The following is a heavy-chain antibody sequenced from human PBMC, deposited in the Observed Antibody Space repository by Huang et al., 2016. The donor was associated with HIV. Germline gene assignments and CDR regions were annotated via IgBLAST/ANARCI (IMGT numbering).Heavy chain of an antibody. CDR1: GGSISSGGYS. V-gene: IGHV4-30-2*01. D-gene: IGHD6-25*01. Sequence: QLQLQESGSGLVKPSQTLSLTCAVSGGSISSGGYSWSWIRQPPGKGLEWIGYIYHSGSTYYTPSLKSRGTISVDRSKNQVSLKLSSVTAADTAVYYCASETGGNFDYWGQGTLVTVSS. J-gene: IGHJ4*02. CDR2: IYHSGST. CDR3: ASETGGNFDY.